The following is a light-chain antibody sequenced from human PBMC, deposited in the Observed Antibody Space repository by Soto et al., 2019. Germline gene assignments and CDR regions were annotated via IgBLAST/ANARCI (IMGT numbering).Light chain of an antibody. CDR3: CSYAGSSTFPYV. Sequence: QSALTQPASVSGSPGQSITISCTGTSSDVGIYNLVSWYQQHPGKAPKLMIYEGSKRPSGVSNRFSGSKSGNTASLTISGLQAEDEADYYCCSYAGSSTFPYVFGTGTKVTV. CDR2: EGS. J-gene: IGLJ1*01. V-gene: IGLV2-23*01. CDR1: SSDVGIYNL.